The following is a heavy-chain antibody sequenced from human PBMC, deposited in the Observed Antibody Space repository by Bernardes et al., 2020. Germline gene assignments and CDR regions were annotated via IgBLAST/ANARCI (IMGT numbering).Heavy chain of an antibody. CDR1: GDSISHNY. CDR2: IYYSGST. V-gene: IGHV4-59*01. CDR3: ARADYCSSTSCYLYAFDI. J-gene: IGHJ3*02. Sequence: SETLSLTCTVSGDSISHNYWSWIRQPPGKGLEWIGYIYYSGSTSYNPSLRSRVIISLDTSKNQFSLKLSSVTAADTAVYYCARADYCSSTSCYLYAFDIWGQGTMVTVSS. D-gene: IGHD2-2*01.